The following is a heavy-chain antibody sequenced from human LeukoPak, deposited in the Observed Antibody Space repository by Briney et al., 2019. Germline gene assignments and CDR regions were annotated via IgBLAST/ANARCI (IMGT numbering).Heavy chain of an antibody. Sequence: ASVKVSCKASGYIFTNYAIHWVRQAPGQRLEWMGWINAGNGKANYSQKFRGRVTLTRDRSASTAYMELSSLRSEDTAVYYCARGYYDLLTGHVVTYYFDYWGQGTLVTVSS. CDR1: GYIFTNYA. CDR3: ARGYYDLLTGHVVTYYFDY. V-gene: IGHV1-3*01. J-gene: IGHJ4*02. D-gene: IGHD3-9*01. CDR2: INAGNGKA.